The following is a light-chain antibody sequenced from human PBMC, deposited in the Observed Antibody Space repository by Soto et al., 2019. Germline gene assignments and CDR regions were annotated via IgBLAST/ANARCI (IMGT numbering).Light chain of an antibody. CDR2: EVN. CDR1: SSDVGGYNS. J-gene: IGLJ3*02. V-gene: IGLV2-8*01. CDR3: SSHAGSNNLWV. Sequence: QSALTQPPSASGSPGQSVTISCTGTSSDVGGYNSVSWYQQYPGKAPKLMIYEVNKRPSGVPDRFSGSKSGNTASLTVSGLQAEDEAEYCCSSHAGSNNLWVFGGGTKVTVL.